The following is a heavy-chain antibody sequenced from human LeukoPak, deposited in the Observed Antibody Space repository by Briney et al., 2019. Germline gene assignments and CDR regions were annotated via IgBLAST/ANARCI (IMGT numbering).Heavy chain of an antibody. V-gene: IGHV1-69*05. CDR2: IIPIFGTA. J-gene: IGHJ5*02. D-gene: IGHD3-3*01. CDR1: GGTFSSYA. Sequence: ASVKVSCKASGGTFSSYAISWVRQAPGQGLEWMGGIIPIFGTANYAQKFQGRVTITTDESTSTAYMELSSLRSEGTAVYYCARGGITIFGVVPNWFDPWGQGTLVTVSS. CDR3: ARGGITIFGVVPNWFDP.